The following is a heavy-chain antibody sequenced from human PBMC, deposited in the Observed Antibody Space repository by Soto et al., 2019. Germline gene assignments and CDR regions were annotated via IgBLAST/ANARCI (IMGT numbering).Heavy chain of an antibody. CDR1: CGSFSGYY. CDR3: ARGPRLRVVVVAATKYNWFDP. CDR2: INHSGST. J-gene: IGHJ5*02. Sequence: SETLSLTCAVYCGSFSGYYWSWIRQPPGKGLEWIGEINHSGSTNYNPSLKSRVTISVDTSKNQFSLKLSSVTAADTAVYYCARGPRLRVVVVAATKYNWFDPWGQGTLVTVSS. V-gene: IGHV4-34*01. D-gene: IGHD2-15*01.